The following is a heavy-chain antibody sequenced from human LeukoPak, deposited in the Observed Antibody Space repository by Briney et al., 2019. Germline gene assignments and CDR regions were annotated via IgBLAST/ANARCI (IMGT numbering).Heavy chain of an antibody. J-gene: IGHJ4*02. CDR2: IYSGGDT. Sequence: GGSLRLSCAASGFTVSSYYMSWVRQAPGKGLEWVSVIYSGGDTYYADSVKGRFTISRDNSKNTLYLQMNSLRAEDAAVYYCARGQTPGVVTAPNSWGQGTLVTVSS. V-gene: IGHV3-66*01. CDR3: ARGQTPGVVTAPNS. D-gene: IGHD2-21*02. CDR1: GFTVSSYY.